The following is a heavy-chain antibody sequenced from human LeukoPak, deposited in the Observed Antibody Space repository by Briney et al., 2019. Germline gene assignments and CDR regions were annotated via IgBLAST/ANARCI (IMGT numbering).Heavy chain of an antibody. J-gene: IGHJ4*02. D-gene: IGHD3-16*01. CDR3: ARDLRGQPYDY. Sequence: GGSLRLSCAASGFTFSSYSMNWVRQVPGKGLEWVSSISSSSSYIYYADSVKGRFTISRDNAKNSLYLQMNSLRAEDTAVYYCARDLRGQPYDYWGQGTLVTVSS. V-gene: IGHV3-21*01. CDR1: GFTFSSYS. CDR2: ISSSSSYI.